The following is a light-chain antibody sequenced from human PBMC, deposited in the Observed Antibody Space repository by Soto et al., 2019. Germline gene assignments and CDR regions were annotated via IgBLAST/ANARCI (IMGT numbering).Light chain of an antibody. CDR3: QQYYSTLMYT. CDR1: QSVLYSSNNKNY. J-gene: IGKJ2*01. Sequence: DIVMTQSPDSLAVSLGESATINCKSSQSVLYSSNNKNYLAWYQQKPGQPPKLLIYWASTRESGVPDRFSGSGSGTDFTLPISSLQAEDVAVYYCQQYYSTLMYTFGRGTKLEIK. CDR2: WAS. V-gene: IGKV4-1*01.